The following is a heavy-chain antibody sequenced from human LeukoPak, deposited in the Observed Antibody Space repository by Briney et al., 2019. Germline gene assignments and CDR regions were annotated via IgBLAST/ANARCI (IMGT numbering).Heavy chain of an antibody. CDR3: ARLPSPQDGSGRYDMD. D-gene: IGHD3-10*01. V-gene: IGHV4-34*01. CDR2: INHSGST. J-gene: IGHJ4*02. Sequence: SETLSLTCTVSGGSISSYYRSWIRQPPGKGLERIGEINHSGSTNYNPSLKSRVTISVDTSKNQFSLKLSSVTAADTAVYYCARLPSPQDGSGRYDMDWGQGTLVTVSS. CDR1: GGSISSYY.